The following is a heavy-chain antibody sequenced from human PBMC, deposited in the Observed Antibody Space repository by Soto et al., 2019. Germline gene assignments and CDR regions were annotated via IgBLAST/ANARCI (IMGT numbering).Heavy chain of an antibody. CDR3: AREGDDYGDYKRAFDI. V-gene: IGHV3-21*01. J-gene: IGHJ3*02. D-gene: IGHD4-17*01. Sequence: EVQLVESWGGLVKPGGSLRLSCEASGFTFRSYSMNWVRQAPGKGLEWVSSISTTSSYIYYGDSVKGRFTISRDTATKSLFLPMNSLRAEETAIYSCAREGDDYGDYKRAFDIWGQGTTVTVSS. CDR2: ISTTSSYI. CDR1: GFTFRSYS.